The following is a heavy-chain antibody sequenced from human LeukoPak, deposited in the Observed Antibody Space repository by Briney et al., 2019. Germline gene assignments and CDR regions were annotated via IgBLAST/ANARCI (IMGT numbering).Heavy chain of an antibody. CDR2: ISSSSSYI. D-gene: IGHD6-13*01. CDR1: GFTFSSYS. V-gene: IGHV3-21*01. J-gene: IGHJ4*02. CDR3: ARDSKGGQGSSWYYFDY. Sequence: GGSLRLSCAASGFTFSSYSMNWVRQAPGKGLEWVSSISSSSSYIYYADSMKGRFTISRDNAKNSLYLQMNSLRAKDTAVYYCARDSKGGQGSSWYYFDYWGPGTLVTVSS.